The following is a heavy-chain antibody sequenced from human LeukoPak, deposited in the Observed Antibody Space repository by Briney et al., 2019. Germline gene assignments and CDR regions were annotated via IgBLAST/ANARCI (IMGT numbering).Heavy chain of an antibody. D-gene: IGHD3-10*01. CDR2: ISYDGSNK. CDR1: GFTFSSYG. CDR3: AKGIMVRGLIRYFDY. J-gene: IGHJ4*02. Sequence: GRSLRLSCAASGFTFSSYGMHWVRQAPGKGLEWVAVISYDGSNKYYADSVKGRFTISRDNSKNTLYLQMNSLRAEDTAVYYCAKGIMVRGLIRYFDYWGQGTLVTVSS. V-gene: IGHV3-30*18.